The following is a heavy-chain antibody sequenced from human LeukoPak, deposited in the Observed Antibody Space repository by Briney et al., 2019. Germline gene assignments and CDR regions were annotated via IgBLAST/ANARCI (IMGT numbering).Heavy chain of an antibody. V-gene: IGHV1-18*01. Sequence: GASVKVSCKASVYTFTTYGISWVRQAPGQGLDWLGRISVYNGNTNYAQKLQGRVTMTTDTSTSTAYMELRSLRSDDTAVYYCARMILLLGDVLTVPPRGFDYWGQGTLVTVSS. J-gene: IGHJ4*02. CDR2: ISVYNGNT. CDR1: VYTFTTYG. CDR3: ARMILLLGDVLTVPPRGFDY. D-gene: IGHD3-9*01.